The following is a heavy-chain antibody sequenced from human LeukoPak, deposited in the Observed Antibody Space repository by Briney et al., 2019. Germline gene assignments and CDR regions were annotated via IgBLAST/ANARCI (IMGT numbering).Heavy chain of an antibody. J-gene: IGHJ4*02. V-gene: IGHV3-74*01. CDR3: ARDNTGSIDH. D-gene: IGHD2-8*02. Sequence: PGGSLRLSCIASGFVFSNYWMLWVRQAAGKGLEWVSLIQSDGSGTTYTDSMKGRFIISRDNAKNTLYLQMTSLTAEDTAVYYCARDNTGSIDHWGQGTLVTVSS. CDR1: GFVFSNYW. CDR2: IQSDGSGT.